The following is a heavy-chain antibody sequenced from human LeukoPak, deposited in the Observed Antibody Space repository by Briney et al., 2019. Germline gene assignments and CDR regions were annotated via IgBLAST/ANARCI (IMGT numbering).Heavy chain of an antibody. CDR1: GGTFSSYA. Sequence: SVKVSCKASGGTFSSYAISWVRQAPGQGLEWMGGIIPTSATANYAQKFQGRVTITADESTSTAYMELSSLRSEDTAVYYCARPSYYSDGSGFYYWYVDLWGRGTLVTVSS. CDR3: ARPSYYSDGSGFYYWYVDL. D-gene: IGHD3-22*01. V-gene: IGHV1-69*13. CDR2: IIPTSATA. J-gene: IGHJ2*01.